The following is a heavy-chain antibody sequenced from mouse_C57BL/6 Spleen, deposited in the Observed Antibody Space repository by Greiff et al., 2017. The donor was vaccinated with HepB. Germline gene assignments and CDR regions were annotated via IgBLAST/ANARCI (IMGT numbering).Heavy chain of an antibody. J-gene: IGHJ4*01. V-gene: IGHV1-81*01. CDR2: IYPRSGNT. CDR1: GYTFTSYG. Sequence: QVQLKQSGAELARPGASVKLSCKASGYTFTSYGISWVKQRTGQGLEWIGEIYPRSGNTYYNEKFKGKATLTADKSSSTAYMELRSLTSEDSAVYFCARCDTTVVATDYAMDYWGQGTSVTVSS. CDR3: ARCDTTVVATDYAMDY. D-gene: IGHD1-1*01.